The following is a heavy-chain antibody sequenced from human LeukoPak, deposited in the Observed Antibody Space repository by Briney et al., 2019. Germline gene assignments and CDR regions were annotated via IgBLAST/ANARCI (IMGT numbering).Heavy chain of an antibody. J-gene: IGHJ4*02. CDR3: ARDLRGDYFDY. CDR1: GGSISSYY. V-gene: IGHV4-59*01. CDR2: IYYSGST. D-gene: IGHD3-10*01. Sequence: SETLSLTCTVPGGSISSYYWSWIRQPPGKGLEWIGYIYYSGSTNYNPSLKSRVTISVDTSKNQFSLKLSSVTAADTAVYYCARDLRGDYFDYWGQGTLVTVSS.